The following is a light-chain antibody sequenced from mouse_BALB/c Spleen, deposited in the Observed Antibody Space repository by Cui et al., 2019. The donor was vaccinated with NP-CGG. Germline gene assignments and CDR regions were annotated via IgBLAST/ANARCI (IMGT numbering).Light chain of an antibody. CDR1: TGAVTTSNY. Sequence: QSVVTQASALTTSPGETVTLTCRSSTGAVTTSNYANWVQEKPDHLFTGLIGGTNNRAPGVPARFSGSLIGDKAALTITGAQTEDEAIYFCALWYSNLWVFGGGTKLTVL. J-gene: IGLJ1*01. CDR3: ALWYSNLWV. CDR2: GTN. V-gene: IGLV1*01.